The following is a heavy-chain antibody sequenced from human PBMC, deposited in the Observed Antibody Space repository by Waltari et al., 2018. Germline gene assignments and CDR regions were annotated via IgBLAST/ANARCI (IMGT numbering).Heavy chain of an antibody. CDR2: VSARGAT. D-gene: IGHD3-16*01. V-gene: IGHV4-39*01. CDR3: ARYSYTYDQNGYHDA. Sequence: QVQLQESGPGLVKPTEPLSLPCPVTGPPVSGPLYSGGWVRQSPGKGLEWIGSVSARGATYYSPSVRRRITVSIDSSKNQFSLRLTSVTAADTALYFCARYSYTYDQNGYHDAWGQGTLVTVSS. J-gene: IGHJ4*02. CDR1: GPPVSGPLYS.